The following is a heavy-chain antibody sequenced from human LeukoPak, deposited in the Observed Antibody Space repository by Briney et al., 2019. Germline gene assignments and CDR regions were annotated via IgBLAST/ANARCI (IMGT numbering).Heavy chain of an antibody. J-gene: IGHJ4*02. CDR2: ISWNSGSI. CDR3: AKDWFKWEVVAATAFDY. D-gene: IGHD2-15*01. CDR1: GFSFSSYA. V-gene: IGHV3-9*01. Sequence: HSGGSLRLSCAASGFSFSSYAMSWVRQAPGKGLEWVSGISWNSGSIGYADSVKGRFTISRDNAKNSLYLQMNSLRAEDTALYYCAKDWFKWEVVAATAFDYWGQGTLVTVSS.